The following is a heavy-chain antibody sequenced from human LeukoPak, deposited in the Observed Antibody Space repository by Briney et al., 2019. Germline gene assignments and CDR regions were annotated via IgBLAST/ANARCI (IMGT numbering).Heavy chain of an antibody. CDR2: IYSGGST. Sequence: GGSLRLSCAASGFTVSSDCMSWVRQPPGKGLEWVSVIYSGGSTYFADSVKGRFTISTDNSKNTLYLQMNSLRAEDTAVYYCTARQWIFDHRWVMDVWGKGTTVTISS. D-gene: IGHD2-2*03. CDR3: TARQWIFDHRWVMDV. V-gene: IGHV3-66*01. J-gene: IGHJ6*04. CDR1: GFTVSSDC.